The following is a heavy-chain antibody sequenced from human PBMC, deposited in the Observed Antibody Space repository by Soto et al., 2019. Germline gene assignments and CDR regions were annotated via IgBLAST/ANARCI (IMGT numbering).Heavy chain of an antibody. Sequence: SETLSLTCAVYGGSFSGYYWSWIRQPPGKGLEWIGEINHSGSTNYNPSLKSRVTISVDTSKNQFSLKLSSVTAADTAVYYCVEYSSSSGLDYWGQGTLVTVSS. J-gene: IGHJ4*02. D-gene: IGHD6-6*01. V-gene: IGHV4-34*01. CDR1: GGSFSGYY. CDR2: INHSGST. CDR3: VEYSSSSGLDY.